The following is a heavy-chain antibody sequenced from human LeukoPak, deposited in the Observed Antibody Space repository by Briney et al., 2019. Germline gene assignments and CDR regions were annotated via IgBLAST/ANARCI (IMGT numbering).Heavy chain of an antibody. CDR3: ARAKLGYSSGWSDY. V-gene: IGHV1-8*03. J-gene: IGHJ4*02. D-gene: IGHD6-19*01. CDR1: GGTFSSYD. CDR2: MNPNSGNT. Sequence: ASVKVSCKASGGTFSSYDINWVRQATGQGLEWMGWMNPNSGNTGYAQKFQGRVTITRNTSISAAYMELSSLRSEDTAVYYCARAKLGYSSGWSDYWGQGTLVTVSS.